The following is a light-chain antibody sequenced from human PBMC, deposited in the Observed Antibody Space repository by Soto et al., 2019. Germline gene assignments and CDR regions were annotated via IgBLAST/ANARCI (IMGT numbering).Light chain of an antibody. CDR2: SNN. Sequence: QSVLTQPPSESGTPGQRVFISCSGTTSNIGSNAVNWYRHLPGTAPKLLIFSNNQRPSGVPDRFSGSKSGTSASLAISGLQSEDEADYYYAAWDDSLNRPVLGGGTKLTVL. V-gene: IGLV1-44*01. CDR3: AAWDDSLNRPV. CDR1: TSNIGSNA. J-gene: IGLJ2*01.